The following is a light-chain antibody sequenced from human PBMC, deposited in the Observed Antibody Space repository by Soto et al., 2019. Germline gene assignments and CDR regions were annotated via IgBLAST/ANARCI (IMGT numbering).Light chain of an antibody. CDR2: DAS. Sequence: DIQMTQSPSSLSASVGDRVTITCRATQSISIFLNWYQQKPGKAPKLLIFDASSLESGVPSRFSGSGSGTDFTLTISSLHPEDVATYYCQQTYSTPNTFGQGTKLEI. J-gene: IGKJ2*01. CDR3: QQTYSTPNT. V-gene: IGKV1-39*01. CDR1: QSISIF.